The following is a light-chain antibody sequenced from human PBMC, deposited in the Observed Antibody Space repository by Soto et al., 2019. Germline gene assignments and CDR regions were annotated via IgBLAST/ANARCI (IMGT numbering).Light chain of an antibody. CDR2: DTS. CDR3: QQRSNWPLT. Sequence: ETVLTQVQAGLCGSRGERATLTCWASYTVGTNLAWYQQKPGQAPRLLIYDTSTRATGVPARFSGSGSGTDFTLTISSLEPEDFAVYYCQQRSNWPLTFGGGTKVDIK. V-gene: IGKV3-11*01. CDR1: YTVGTN. J-gene: IGKJ4*01.